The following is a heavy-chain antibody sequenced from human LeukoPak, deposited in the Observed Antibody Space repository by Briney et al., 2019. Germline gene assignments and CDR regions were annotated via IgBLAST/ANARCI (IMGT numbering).Heavy chain of an antibody. CDR3: VRFAYGSDFFPGHY. J-gene: IGHJ4*02. V-gene: IGHV5-51*04. Sequence: GESLKISCKGSGYIFANYWIGWVRQMPGKGLEWMGIVYPGDSVTRYSPSFQGQVTISADRPNTTAYLQWSSLKASDTAMYYCVRFAYGSDFFPGHYWGQGTRVTVSS. D-gene: IGHD6-19*01. CDR2: VYPGDSVT. CDR1: GYIFANYW.